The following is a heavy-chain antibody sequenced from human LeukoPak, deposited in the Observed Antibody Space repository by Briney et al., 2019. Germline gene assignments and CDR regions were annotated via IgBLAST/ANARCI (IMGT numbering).Heavy chain of an antibody. CDR3: ARGSSRAFDY. CDR1: GFTFSSYG. V-gene: IGHV3-48*04. Sequence: GGSLRLSCAASGFTFSSYGMHWVRQAPGKGLEWVSYISSSGSTIYYADSVKGRFTISRDNAKNSLYLQMNSLRAGDTAVYYCARGSSRAFDYWGQGTLVTVSS. D-gene: IGHD6-19*01. CDR2: ISSSGSTI. J-gene: IGHJ4*02.